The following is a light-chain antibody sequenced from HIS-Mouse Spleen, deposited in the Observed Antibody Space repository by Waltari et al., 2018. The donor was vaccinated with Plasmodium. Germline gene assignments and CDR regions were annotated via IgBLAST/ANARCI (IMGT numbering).Light chain of an antibody. Sequence: QSALTQPRPVSGSPGQSVTIPCTATSSDVGGYNYFSWYQQHPGKAPKLMIYDVSKRPSGVPDRFSGSKSGNTASLTISGLQAEDEADYYCCSYAGSYTLVFGGGTKLTVL. CDR3: CSYAGSYTLV. CDR2: DVS. V-gene: IGLV2-11*01. J-gene: IGLJ2*01. CDR1: SSDVGGYNY.